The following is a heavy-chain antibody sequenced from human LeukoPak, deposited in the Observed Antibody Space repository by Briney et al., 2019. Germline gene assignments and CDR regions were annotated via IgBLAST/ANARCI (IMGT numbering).Heavy chain of an antibody. J-gene: IGHJ6*02. Sequence: GGSLRLSCAASGFTFVKFVMNWVRQAPGKGLEWVSTIGGDGGSTFYADSVKGRFTISRDNSKNTLYLQMNSLRAEDTAVYYCAKTDSGSSPYYYYYGMDVWGQGTTVTVSS. CDR2: IGGDGGST. CDR3: AKTDSGSSPYYYYYGMDV. CDR1: GFTFVKFV. D-gene: IGHD1-26*01. V-gene: IGHV3-23*01.